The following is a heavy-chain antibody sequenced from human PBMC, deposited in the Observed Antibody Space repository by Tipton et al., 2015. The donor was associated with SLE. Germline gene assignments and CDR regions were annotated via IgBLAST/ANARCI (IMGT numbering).Heavy chain of an antibody. CDR1: GFSFSSHW. V-gene: IGHV3-74*01. CDR2: INSDGSST. CDR3: VRGGRSMWFYFDY. D-gene: IGHD2-21*01. Sequence: SLRLSCAASGFSFSSHWMHWVRQAPGKGLVWVSRINSDGSSTSYADSVKGRFTISRDNAKNTLYLQMNSLTAEDTALYYCVRGGRSMWFYFDYWGQGTLVTVSS. J-gene: IGHJ4*02.